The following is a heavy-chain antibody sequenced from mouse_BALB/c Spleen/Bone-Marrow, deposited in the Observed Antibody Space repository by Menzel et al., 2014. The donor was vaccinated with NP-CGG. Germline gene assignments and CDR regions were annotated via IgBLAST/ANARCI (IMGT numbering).Heavy chain of an antibody. J-gene: IGHJ4*01. CDR1: VFNTKANS. CDR3: NSRDARVEGYAMDY. Sequence: EVKLVQSGAELVRSGASVKLSCTASVFNTKANSMHWVKQRPEQCLEWIGWIDPENGDTEYAPKFQGKAPMTADTSSNTAYLQLSSLTSEDTAVYYCNSRDARVEGYAMDYLGQGTSVTVSA. D-gene: IGHD3-3*01. V-gene: IGHV14-4*02. CDR2: IDPENGDT.